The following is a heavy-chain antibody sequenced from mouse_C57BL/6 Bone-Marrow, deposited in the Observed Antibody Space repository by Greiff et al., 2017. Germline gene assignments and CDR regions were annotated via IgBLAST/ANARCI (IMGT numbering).Heavy chain of an antibody. CDR1: GFSLSTSGMG. CDR2: IYWDDDK. D-gene: IGHD1-1*01. V-gene: IGHV8-12*01. CDR3: AALTTVVARGYFDV. Sequence: QVQLKESGPGILQSSQTLSLTCSFSGFSLSTSGMGVSWIRQPSGKGLEWLAHIYWDDDKRYNPSLKSRLPISKDTSRNQVFLKITSVDTADTATYDCAALTTVVARGYFDVWGTGTTVTVSS. J-gene: IGHJ1*03.